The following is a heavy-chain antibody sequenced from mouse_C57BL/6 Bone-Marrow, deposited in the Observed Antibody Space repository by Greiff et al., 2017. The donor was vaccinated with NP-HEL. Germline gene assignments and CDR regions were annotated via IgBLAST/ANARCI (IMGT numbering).Heavy chain of an antibody. J-gene: IGHJ2*01. CDR2: IDPADSYT. CDR3: AGVTTVVARGDYYFDY. D-gene: IGHD1-1*01. Sequence: QVQLQQSGAELVMPGDSLKLSCKASGYTFTSYWMHWVQQRPGQGLEWIGEIDPADSYTNYTQKFKGKSTLTVDKSSSTAYMQRRSLTSEDSAVYYGAGVTTVVARGDYYFDYWGQGTTLTVSS. CDR1: GYTFTSYW. V-gene: IGHV1-69*01.